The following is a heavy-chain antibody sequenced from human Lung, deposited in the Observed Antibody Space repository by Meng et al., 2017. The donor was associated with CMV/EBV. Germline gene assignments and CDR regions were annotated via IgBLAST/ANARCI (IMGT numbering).Heavy chain of an antibody. CDR3: TREPYYYDSSGYYYGFDP. D-gene: IGHD3-22*01. J-gene: IGHJ5*02. CDR2: IRSKAYGGTT. V-gene: IGHV3-49*04. CDR1: GFTFGDYA. Sequence: GGSLRLXCTASGFTFGDYAMSWVRQAPGKGLEWVGFIRSKAYGGTTEYAASVKGRFTISRDDSKSIAYLQMNSLKTEDTAVYYCTREPYYYDSSGYYYGFDPWXQGTXVTVSS.